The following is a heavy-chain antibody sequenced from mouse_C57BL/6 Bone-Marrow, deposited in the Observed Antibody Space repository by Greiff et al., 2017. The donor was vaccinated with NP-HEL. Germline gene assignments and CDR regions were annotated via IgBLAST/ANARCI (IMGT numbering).Heavy chain of an antibody. CDR2: IHPSDRDT. Sequence: QVQLQQPGAELVKPGASVKVSCKASGYTFTSYWMHWVKQRPGQGLEWIGRIHPSDRDTNYNQQFTGKATLTVDKSSSTAYMQLSSLTSEDSAVYYCAIGGVFPWAMDYWGQGTSVTVSS. V-gene: IGHV1-74*01. J-gene: IGHJ4*01. CDR1: GYTFTSYW. CDR3: AIGGVFPWAMDY.